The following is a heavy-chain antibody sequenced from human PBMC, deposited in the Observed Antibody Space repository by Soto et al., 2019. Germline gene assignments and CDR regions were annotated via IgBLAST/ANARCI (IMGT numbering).Heavy chain of an antibody. D-gene: IGHD3-3*01. J-gene: IGHJ4*01. V-gene: IGHV3-23*01. Sequence: PGGSPRLSCAAYGYTCSRYDMSWVRQAPGKGLEWISIILVGGSTHYPDSVKGRFTISRDNSKNTVFLQMNSLTAGDTAVYYCAKATATFVGAFDICGHVTIFTVS. CDR3: AKATATFVGAFDI. CDR2: ILVGGST. CDR1: GYTCSRYD.